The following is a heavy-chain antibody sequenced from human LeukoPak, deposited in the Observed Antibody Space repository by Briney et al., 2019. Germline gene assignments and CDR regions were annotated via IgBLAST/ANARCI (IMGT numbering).Heavy chain of an antibody. V-gene: IGHV4-4*02. Sequence: SGTLSLTCAVSGGSISSSNWWSWVRQPPGKGLEWIGETYHSGSTNYNPSLKSRVTISVDKSKNQFSLKLSSVTAADTAVYYCARDLLVRGAPGSWDAFDIWGQGTMVTVSS. J-gene: IGHJ3*02. CDR1: GGSISSSNW. D-gene: IGHD3-10*01. CDR3: ARDLLVRGAPGSWDAFDI. CDR2: TYHSGST.